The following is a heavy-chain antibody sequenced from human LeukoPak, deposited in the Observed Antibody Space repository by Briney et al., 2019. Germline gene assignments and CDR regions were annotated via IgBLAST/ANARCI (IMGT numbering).Heavy chain of an antibody. Sequence: GGSLRLSCAASGFTFSSYSMNWVRQAPGKGLEWVSSISSSSSYIYYADSVRGRFTISRDNAKNSLYLQMNSLRAEDTAVYYCARDGHGDYFDYWGQGTLVTVSS. D-gene: IGHD4-17*01. V-gene: IGHV3-21*01. CDR3: ARDGHGDYFDY. CDR2: ISSSSSYI. CDR1: GFTFSSYS. J-gene: IGHJ4*02.